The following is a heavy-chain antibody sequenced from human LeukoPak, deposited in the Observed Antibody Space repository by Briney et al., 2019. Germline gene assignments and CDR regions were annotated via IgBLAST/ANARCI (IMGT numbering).Heavy chain of an antibody. CDR3: IRTLIVATSPYMDV. J-gene: IGHJ6*03. Sequence: GGSLRLSCAASGFTFSSYWMHWVRQAPGKGLVWVTRVNSDGTGTTYADSVEGRFNISRDNAKNTVHLQMHSLRAEDTAIYFCIRTLIVATSPYMDVWGKGSTVTVSS. D-gene: IGHD5-12*01. CDR2: VNSDGTGT. CDR1: GFTFSSYW. V-gene: IGHV3-74*01.